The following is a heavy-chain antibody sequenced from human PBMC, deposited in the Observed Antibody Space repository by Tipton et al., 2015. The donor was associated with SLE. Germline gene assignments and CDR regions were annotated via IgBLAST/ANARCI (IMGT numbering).Heavy chain of an antibody. D-gene: IGHD7-27*01. CDR1: GVSIGSGGYY. V-gene: IGHV4-31*03. J-gene: IGHJ3*02. Sequence: TLSLTCSVSGVSIGSGGYYWSWIRQHPGQGLEYIGYIYYSGTSYCIPSLKSRVTISLDTSKTQFFLRLSSVTAADTAVYFCARGPNWGLDDAFDIWGQGTMVSVSS. CDR3: ARGPNWGLDDAFDI. CDR2: IYYSGTS.